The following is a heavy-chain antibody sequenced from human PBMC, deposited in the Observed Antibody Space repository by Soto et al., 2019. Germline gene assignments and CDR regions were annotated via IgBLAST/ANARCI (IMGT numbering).Heavy chain of an antibody. CDR3: ASTLYSSGPNPI. Sequence: GGSLRLSCAASGFTFSSYSMNWVRQAPGKGLEWVSSISSSSSYIYYADSVKGRFTISRDNAKNSLYLQMNSLRAEDTAVYYCASTLYSSGPNPIWGQGTMVTVSS. CDR1: GFTFSSYS. CDR2: ISSSSSYI. V-gene: IGHV3-21*01. D-gene: IGHD6-19*01. J-gene: IGHJ3*02.